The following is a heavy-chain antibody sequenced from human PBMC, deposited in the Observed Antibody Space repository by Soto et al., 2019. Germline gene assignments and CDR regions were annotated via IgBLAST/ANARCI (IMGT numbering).Heavy chain of an antibody. Sequence: SETLSLTCAVYGGSFSGYYWSWIRQPPGKGLEWIGEINHSGSTNYNPSLKSRVTISVDTSKNQFSLKLSSVTAADTAVYYCARVWRIVVVVFGVKNWFDPWGQGTLVTVSS. CDR2: INHSGST. J-gene: IGHJ5*02. CDR3: ARVWRIVVVVFGVKNWFDP. D-gene: IGHD2-15*01. V-gene: IGHV4-34*01. CDR1: GGSFSGYY.